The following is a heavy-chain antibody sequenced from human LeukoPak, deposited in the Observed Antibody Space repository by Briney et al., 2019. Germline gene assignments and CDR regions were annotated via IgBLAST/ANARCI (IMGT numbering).Heavy chain of an antibody. J-gene: IGHJ5*02. CDR2: INPNSGGT. Sequence: GASVTVSFTSSGYTFTVYYMHWVRQAHGQGLEWMGWINPNSGGTNYAQNSQGSVTMPRDTSISTASMELSRLRSDDTAVYYCARTRLTYYYGSGSANWFDPWGQGTLVTVSS. D-gene: IGHD3-10*01. CDR3: ARTRLTYYYGSGSANWFDP. CDR1: GYTFTVYY. V-gene: IGHV1-2*02.